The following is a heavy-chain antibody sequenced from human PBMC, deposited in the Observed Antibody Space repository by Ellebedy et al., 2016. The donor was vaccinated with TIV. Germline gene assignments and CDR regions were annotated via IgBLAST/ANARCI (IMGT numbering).Heavy chain of an antibody. D-gene: IGHD5/OR15-5a*01. CDR1: GGNFRNYA. CDR3: ARWGVYSGTFQGPFDF. V-gene: IGHV1-69*04. CDR2: VIPILGIT. Sequence: AASVKFSCKASGGNFRNYAFNWVRQAPGQGLEWMGRVIPILGITNYAQKFQGRFTITADTSTSTVYMELSSLRSEDTALYYCARWGVYSGTFQGPFDFWGQGTLVTVSS. J-gene: IGHJ4*02.